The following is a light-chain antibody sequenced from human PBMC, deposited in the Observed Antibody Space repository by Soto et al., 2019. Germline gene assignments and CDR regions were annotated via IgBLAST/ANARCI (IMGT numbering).Light chain of an antibody. Sequence: DIQMTQSPSNLSASLGDRVTITCRASQSIVGWLAWYQQKPGKAPQLLIYKPSTLESGVPSRFSGSASGTDFTLTISRLEPEDFAVYYCQQYGISQNTFGQGTKLEIK. V-gene: IGKV1-5*03. J-gene: IGKJ2*01. CDR2: KPS. CDR1: QSIVGW. CDR3: QQYGISQNT.